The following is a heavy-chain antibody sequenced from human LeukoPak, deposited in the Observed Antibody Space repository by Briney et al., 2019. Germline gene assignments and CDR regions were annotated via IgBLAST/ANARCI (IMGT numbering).Heavy chain of an antibody. CDR1: GFTFSSSW. V-gene: IGHV3-7*05. Sequence: GGSLRLSCAASGFTFSSSWMTWVRQAPGKGLEWVATIKPDGSEGSYVDSVKGRFTISRDNSKNTLYLQMNSLRAEDTAVYYCARGRHYGSGSEIWGQGTMVTVSS. D-gene: IGHD3-10*01. J-gene: IGHJ3*02. CDR2: IKPDGSEG. CDR3: ARGRHYGSGSEI.